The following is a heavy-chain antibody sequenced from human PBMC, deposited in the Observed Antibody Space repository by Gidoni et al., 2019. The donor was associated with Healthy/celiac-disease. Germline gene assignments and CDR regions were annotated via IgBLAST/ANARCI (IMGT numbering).Heavy chain of an antibody. CDR3: ARGPPRGPSFDY. CDR2: INHSGST. CDR1: GGSFRGYY. V-gene: IGHV4-34*01. J-gene: IGHJ4*02. Sequence: QVQLQQWGAGLLKPSETLSLTCAVYGGSFRGYYWSWIRQPPGKGLEWIGEINHSGSTNYNPSLKSRVTISVDTSKNQFSLKLSSVTAADTAVYYCARGPPRGPSFDYWGQGTLVTVSS.